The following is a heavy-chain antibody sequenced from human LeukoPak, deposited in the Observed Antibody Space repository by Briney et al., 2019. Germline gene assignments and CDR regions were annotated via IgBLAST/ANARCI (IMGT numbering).Heavy chain of an antibody. CDR2: IYYSGST. D-gene: IGHD3-10*01. CDR3: ARIYGSGSYYTPTTDY. Sequence: SETLSLTCTVSGGSISSSSYYWGWIRQPPGKGLEWIGSIYYSGSTYYNPSLKSRVTISVDTSKNQFSLKLSSVTAADTAVYYCARIYGSGSYYTPTTDYWGQGTLVTVSS. J-gene: IGHJ4*02. CDR1: GGSISSSSYY. V-gene: IGHV4-39*07.